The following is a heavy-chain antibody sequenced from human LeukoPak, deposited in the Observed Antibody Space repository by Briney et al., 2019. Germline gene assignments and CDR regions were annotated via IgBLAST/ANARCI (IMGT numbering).Heavy chain of an antibody. V-gene: IGHV3-73*01. D-gene: IGHD3-22*01. Sequence: PGGSLRLSCAASGFTFSGSAMYWVRQASGKGLEWVGHIRSKTNSYATIYAASVKGRFTISRDDSKNTAYLQMNSLKTEDTAVYYCAIGGWGAYYFDSSGYSHFDYWGQGTLVTVSS. CDR1: GFTFSGSA. CDR3: AIGGWGAYYFDSSGYSHFDY. J-gene: IGHJ4*02. CDR2: IRSKTNSYAT.